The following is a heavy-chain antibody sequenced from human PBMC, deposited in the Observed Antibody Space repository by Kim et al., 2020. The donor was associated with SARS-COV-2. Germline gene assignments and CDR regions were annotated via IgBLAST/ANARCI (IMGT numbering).Heavy chain of an antibody. J-gene: IGHJ1*01. D-gene: IGHD3-22*01. V-gene: IGHV4-30-4*01. Sequence: SETLSLTCTVSGGSISSGDYYWSWIRQPPGEGLEWIGYIYYSGSTYYNPSLKSRVTISIDTSKNQFSLKLSSVTAADTAVYYCASHYYDSREMIKYYHHWGQGTLVTVSS. CDR2: IYYSGST. CDR1: GGSISSGDYY. CDR3: ASHYYDSREMIKYYHH.